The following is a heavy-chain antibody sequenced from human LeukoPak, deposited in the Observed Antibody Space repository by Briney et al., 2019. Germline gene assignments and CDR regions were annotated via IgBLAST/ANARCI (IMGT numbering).Heavy chain of an antibody. CDR3: STHESGSGSQPYGMDV. CDR1: GGSITSSNYY. D-gene: IGHD3-10*01. V-gene: IGHV4-39*01. Sequence: SETLSLTCTVSGGSITSSNYYWVWIRQPPGKGLEWIGSIYYTGSTHYNPSLKSRLTISVDTSKSQFALKLSSVTAADTAVYYCSTHESGSGSQPYGMDVWGQGTTVTVSS. J-gene: IGHJ6*02. CDR2: IYYTGST.